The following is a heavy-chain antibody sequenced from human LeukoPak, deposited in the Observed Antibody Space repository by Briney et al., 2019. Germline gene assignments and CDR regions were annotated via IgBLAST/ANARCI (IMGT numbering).Heavy chain of an antibody. CDR1: GFTFSSHW. J-gene: IGHJ4*02. CDR2: LNDDGTYV. V-gene: IGHV3-74*01. Sequence: PGGSLRLSCVVSGFTFSSHWMHWVRQAPGKGLVWVSRLNDDGTYVDYADSVRGRFTISRDNAKNMLHLQMNSLRVEDTAVYYFSRGSSDGAETDYWAQGTLVPVSP. CDR3: SRGSSDGAETDY. D-gene: IGHD3-22*01.